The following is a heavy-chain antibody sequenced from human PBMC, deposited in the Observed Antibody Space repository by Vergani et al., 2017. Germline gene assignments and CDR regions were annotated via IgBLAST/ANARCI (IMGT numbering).Heavy chain of an antibody. V-gene: IGHV3-23*01. D-gene: IGHD2-15*01. CDR3: ASDGVVAAIDPDAFDI. CDR1: GFTFSSYA. J-gene: IGHJ3*02. Sequence: EVQLLESGGGLVQPGGSLRLSCAASGFTFSSYAMSWVRQAPGKGLEWVSAISGSGGSTYYADSVKGRFTISRDNSKNTLYLQMNSLRAEDTAVYYCASDGVVAAIDPDAFDIGSQGTMVTVSS. CDR2: ISGSGGST.